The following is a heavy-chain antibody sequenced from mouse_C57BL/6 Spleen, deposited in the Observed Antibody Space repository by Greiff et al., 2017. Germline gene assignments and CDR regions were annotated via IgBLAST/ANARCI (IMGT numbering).Heavy chain of an antibody. CDR2: FYPGSGSI. D-gene: IGHD2-4*01. J-gene: IGHJ4*01. CDR3: ARHEEKVPYDYGSMDY. V-gene: IGHV1-62-2*01. CDR1: GYTFTEYP. Sequence: QVQLQQSGAELVKPGASVKLSCKASGYTFTEYPIHWVKQRSGQGLEWIGWFYPGSGSIKYNEKFKDKATLTADKSSSTVYMELSRLTSEDSAVYFCARHEEKVPYDYGSMDYWGQGTSVTVSS.